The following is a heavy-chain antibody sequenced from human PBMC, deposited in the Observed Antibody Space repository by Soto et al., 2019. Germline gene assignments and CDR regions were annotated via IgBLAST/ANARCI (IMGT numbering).Heavy chain of an antibody. Sequence: ASETLSLTCTVSGGSISSGDYYWSWIRQPPGKGLEWIGYIYYSGSTYYNPSLKSRVTISVDTSKNQFSLKLSSVTAADTAVYYCARVGLSGWYFDYWGQGTLVTVS. V-gene: IGHV4-30-4*01. CDR1: GGSISSGDYY. CDR2: IYYSGST. J-gene: IGHJ4*02. D-gene: IGHD6-19*01. CDR3: ARVGLSGWYFDY.